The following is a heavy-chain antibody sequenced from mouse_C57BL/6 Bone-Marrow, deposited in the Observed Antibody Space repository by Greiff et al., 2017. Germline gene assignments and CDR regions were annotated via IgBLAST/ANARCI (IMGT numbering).Heavy chain of an antibody. V-gene: IGHV1-26*01. CDR1: GYTFTDYY. Sequence: EVQLQQSGPELVKPGASVKISCKASGYTFTDYYMNWVKQSHGKSLEWIGDINPNNGGTSYNQKFKGKATLTVDKSSSTAYMELRSLTSEDSAVYYCARCGSSSDWGQGTTLTVSS. CDR2: INPNNGGT. D-gene: IGHD1-1*01. J-gene: IGHJ2*01. CDR3: ARCGSSSD.